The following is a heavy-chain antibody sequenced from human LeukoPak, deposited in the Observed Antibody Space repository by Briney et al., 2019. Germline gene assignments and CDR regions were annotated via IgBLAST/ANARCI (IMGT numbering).Heavy chain of an antibody. Sequence: PGGPLRLSCAASGFTFSSYAMHWVRQAPGKGLEWVAVISYDGSNKYYADSVKGRFTISRDNSKNTLYLQMNSLRAEDTAVYYCARDLRDTSYYYYYMDVWGKGTTVTVSS. CDR3: ARDLRDTSYYYYYMDV. D-gene: IGHD5-18*01. CDR2: ISYDGSNK. CDR1: GFTFSSYA. V-gene: IGHV3-30*04. J-gene: IGHJ6*03.